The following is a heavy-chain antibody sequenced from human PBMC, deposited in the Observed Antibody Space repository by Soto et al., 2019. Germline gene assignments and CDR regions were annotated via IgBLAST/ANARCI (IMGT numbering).Heavy chain of an antibody. CDR2: ISAHNGDT. CDR3: ARDWSRYYDSSGLMWFY. Sequence: ASVKVSCKASGYTFTSYGISWVRQAPGQGLEWVGWISAHNGDTRYAQNLQGRITMTTDTSTNTAYMELTSLTSDDTAVYYCARDWSRYYDSSGLMWFYWGQGTLVTVSS. D-gene: IGHD3-22*01. CDR1: GYTFTSYG. V-gene: IGHV1-18*01. J-gene: IGHJ4*02.